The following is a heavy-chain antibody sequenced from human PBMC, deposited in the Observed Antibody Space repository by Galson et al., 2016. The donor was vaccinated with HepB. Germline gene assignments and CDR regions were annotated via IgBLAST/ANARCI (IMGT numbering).Heavy chain of an antibody. Sequence: SLRLSCAASGFTVSTNYMSWVRQAPGKGLEWVSVIYGGGSTTYADSVQGRFTISRDNSRNTLYLQMNSLRAEDTAVYYCARDLGGSSCLDYWGQGTLVTVSS. D-gene: IGHD6-6*01. CDR3: ARDLGGSSCLDY. CDR2: IYGGGST. V-gene: IGHV3-66*01. J-gene: IGHJ4*02. CDR1: GFTVSTNY.